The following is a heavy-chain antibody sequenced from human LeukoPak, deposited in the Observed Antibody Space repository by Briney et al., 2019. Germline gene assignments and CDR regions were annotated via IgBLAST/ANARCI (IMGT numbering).Heavy chain of an antibody. CDR3: ARTCHGSGSYYDC. J-gene: IGHJ4*02. V-gene: IGHV4-31*03. CDR2: IYYSGRT. Sequence: SETLSLTCTVSGGSISSGDYYWGWIRQLPGKGLEWIGYIYYSGRTYYNPSLKSRLTISMDTSKNQFSLNLNSVTAADTAVYYCARTCHGSGSYYDCWGQGTLVTVSS. D-gene: IGHD3-10*01. CDR1: GGSISSGDYY.